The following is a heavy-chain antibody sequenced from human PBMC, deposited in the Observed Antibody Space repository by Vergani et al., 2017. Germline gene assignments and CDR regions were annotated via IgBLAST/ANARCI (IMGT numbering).Heavy chain of an antibody. Sequence: EVQLVESGGGLVKPGGSLRLSCAASGFTFSSYSMNWVRQAPGKGLEWVSVIYSGGSTYYADSVKGRFTISRDNSKNTLYLQMNSLRAEDTAVYYCARSIGYCSGGSCYAFDIWGQGTMVTVSS. J-gene: IGHJ3*02. CDR2: IYSGGST. D-gene: IGHD2-15*01. CDR1: GFTFSSYS. V-gene: IGHV3-66*01. CDR3: ARSIGYCSGGSCYAFDI.